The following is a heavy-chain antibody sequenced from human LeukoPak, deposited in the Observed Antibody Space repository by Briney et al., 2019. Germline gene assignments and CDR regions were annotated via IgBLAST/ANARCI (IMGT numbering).Heavy chain of an antibody. CDR1: GFTFSSYA. V-gene: IGHV3-23*01. J-gene: IGHJ4*02. Sequence: AGGSLRLSCAASGFTFSSYAMSWVRQAPGKGLEWVSGIIGNGVNTYHADSVQGRFTISRDNSMNTLYLQMNSLRAEDTAVYYCAKYWVDTILVPFDYWGQGTLVTVSS. D-gene: IGHD5-18*01. CDR3: AKYWVDTILVPFDY. CDR2: IIGNGVNT.